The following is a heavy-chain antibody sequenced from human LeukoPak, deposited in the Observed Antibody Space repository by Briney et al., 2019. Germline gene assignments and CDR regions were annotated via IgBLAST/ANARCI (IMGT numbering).Heavy chain of an antibody. CDR3: ARASGQYYYDSSGYTSAEYFQH. V-gene: IGHV4-59*10. CDR1: GGSFSGYY. CDR2: IYTSGST. D-gene: IGHD3-22*01. J-gene: IGHJ1*01. Sequence: SETLSLTCAVYGGSFSGYYWTWIRQPAGKGLEWIGRIYTSGSTNYNPSLKSRVTISVDKSKNQFSLKLSSVTAADTAVYYCARASGQYYYDSSGYTSAEYFQHWGQGTLVTVSS.